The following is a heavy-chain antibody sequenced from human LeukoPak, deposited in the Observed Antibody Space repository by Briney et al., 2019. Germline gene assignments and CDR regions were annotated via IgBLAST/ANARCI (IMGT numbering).Heavy chain of an antibody. CDR1: GFTFSDYY. D-gene: IGHD6-13*01. CDR2: ISSSSTYT. Sequence: GGSLRLSCAGSGFTFSDYYMSWIRQAPGKGLEWVSYISSSSTYTNYADSVKGRFTISRDNAKNSLYLQMNSLRAEDTAGYYCARDIIAAAGTDWGQGTLVTVSS. V-gene: IGHV3-11*05. J-gene: IGHJ4*02. CDR3: ARDIIAAAGTD.